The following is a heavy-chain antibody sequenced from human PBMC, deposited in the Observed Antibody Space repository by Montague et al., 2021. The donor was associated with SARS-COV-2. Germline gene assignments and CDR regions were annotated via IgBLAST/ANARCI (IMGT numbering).Heavy chain of an antibody. Sequence: VKPTQTLTLTCTFSGFSLSTGGMCVSWIRQPPGKALEWLTLIDWDDDKYYSTSLKTRLTISKDTSKNQVVLTMTNMDPADTATYYCARSYGTTVVTQAFDYWGQGTLVTVSS. CDR2: IDWDDDK. D-gene: IGHD4-23*01. V-gene: IGHV2-70*01. CDR1: GFSLSTGGMC. CDR3: ARSYGTTVVTQAFDY. J-gene: IGHJ4*02.